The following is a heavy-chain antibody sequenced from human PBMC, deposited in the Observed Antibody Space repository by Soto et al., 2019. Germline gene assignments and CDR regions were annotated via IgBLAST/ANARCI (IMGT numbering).Heavy chain of an antibody. CDR1: GISFSRYW. J-gene: IGHJ3*01. CDR3: AVHGDYDAFNF. D-gene: IGHD4-17*01. CDR2: MGPDGSST. V-gene: IGHV3-74*01. Sequence: EVQVVESGGGLVQPGGSLRLSCAASGISFSRYWTHWVRQAPGKGLEWVSRMGPDGSSTSYADSVKGRFSISRDDAKNTLSLQVNSLRADDTAVYYCAVHGDYDAFNFWGQGTVVTVS.